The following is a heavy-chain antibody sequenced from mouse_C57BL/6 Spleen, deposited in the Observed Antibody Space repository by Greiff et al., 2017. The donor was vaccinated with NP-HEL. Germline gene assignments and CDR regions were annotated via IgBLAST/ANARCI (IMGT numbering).Heavy chain of an antibody. CDR2: IYPSDSET. CDR3: ARWAYPYAMDY. V-gene: IGHV1-61*01. Sequence: QVQLQQPGAELVRPGSSVKLSCKASGYTFTSYWMDWVKQRPGQGLEWIGNIYPSDSETHYNQKFKDKATLTVDKSSSTAYMQLSSLTSEDSAVYYCARWAYPYAMDYWGQGTSVTVSS. CDR1: GYTFTSYW. D-gene: IGHD3-1*01. J-gene: IGHJ4*01.